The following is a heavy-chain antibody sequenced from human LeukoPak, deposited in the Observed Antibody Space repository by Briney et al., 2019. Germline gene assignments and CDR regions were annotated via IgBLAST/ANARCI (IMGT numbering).Heavy chain of an antibody. V-gene: IGHV4-59*01. CDR1: GGSISSYY. J-gene: IGHJ4*02. CDR3: ASGECSGGSCYALAGY. Sequence: PSETLSLTCTVSGGSISSYYWSWIRQPPGKGLEWIGDIYYSGSTNYNPSLKSRVTISVDTSRNQCSLKLSSVTAAATAVYSCASGECSGGSCYALAGYWGQGTLVTVSS. D-gene: IGHD2-15*01. CDR2: IYYSGST.